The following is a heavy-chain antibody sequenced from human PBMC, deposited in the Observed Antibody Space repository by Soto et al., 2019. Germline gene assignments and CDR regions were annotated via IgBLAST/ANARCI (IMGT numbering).Heavy chain of an antibody. D-gene: IGHD3-9*01. Sequence: SETLSLTCTVSGGAINDHYWSYIRQPPGKGLEWIGYIYYNGNTNYNPSLESRVTISVDRSKNQFSLRLTSLTAADTAVYYCARVRTGYFDYWGRGALVNVSS. CDR3: ARVRTGYFDY. V-gene: IGHV4-59*11. J-gene: IGHJ4*02. CDR1: GGAINDHY. CDR2: IYYNGNT.